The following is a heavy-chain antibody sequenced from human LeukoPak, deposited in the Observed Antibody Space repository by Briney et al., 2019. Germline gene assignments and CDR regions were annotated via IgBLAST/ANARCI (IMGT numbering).Heavy chain of an antibody. Sequence: PGASVKVSCKASGGTFSSYAISWVRQAPGQGLEWMGGIIPIFGTANYAQKFQGRVTITTDESTSTAYMELSSLRSEDTAVYYCARDCPSCHTGSAFDIWGQGTMVTVSS. D-gene: IGHD2-2*02. CDR2: IIPIFGTA. V-gene: IGHV1-69*05. CDR3: ARDCPSCHTGSAFDI. CDR1: GGTFSSYA. J-gene: IGHJ3*02.